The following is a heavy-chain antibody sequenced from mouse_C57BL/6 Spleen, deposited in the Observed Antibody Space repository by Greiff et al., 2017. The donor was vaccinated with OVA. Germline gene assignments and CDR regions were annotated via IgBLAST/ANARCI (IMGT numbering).Heavy chain of an antibody. CDR1: GYTFTSYW. CDR3: AIENYGSSPYDRYYAMDY. Sequence: QVQLQQPGAELVKPGASVKVSCKASGYTFTSYWMHWVKQRPGQGLEWSGRIHPSDSDTNYNQKFKGKATLTVDKSSSTSYMQISSLTSEDSAVYYCAIENYGSSPYDRYYAMDYWGQGTSVTVSS. CDR2: IHPSDSDT. V-gene: IGHV1-74*01. D-gene: IGHD1-1*01. J-gene: IGHJ4*01.